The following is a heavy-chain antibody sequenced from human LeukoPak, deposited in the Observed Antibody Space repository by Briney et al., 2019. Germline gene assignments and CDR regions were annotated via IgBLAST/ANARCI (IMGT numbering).Heavy chain of an antibody. CDR2: INPNSGTT. D-gene: IGHD6-6*01. CDR1: GYTFAAYY. J-gene: IGHJ5*02. CDR3: ASIAARRDLRPPVP. V-gene: IGHV1-2*02. Sequence: ASVKVSCKATGYTFAAYYMQWVRQAPGQGLEWMGWINPNSGTTNCAQKFQGRVTMIRDTSISTAYMELNRLRSDDTAIYYCASIAARRDLRPPVPWGQGTLVTVSS.